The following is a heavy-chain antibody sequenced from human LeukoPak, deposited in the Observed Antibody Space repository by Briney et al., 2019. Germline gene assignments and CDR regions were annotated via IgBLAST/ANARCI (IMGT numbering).Heavy chain of an antibody. V-gene: IGHV1-46*01. CDR2: IYPSDGST. CDR1: GYTFTSYY. J-gene: IGHJ4*02. CDR3: ARDYKIPQQYCSITSCYLFDY. Sequence: ASLKVSCTASGYTFTSYYMHWVRQAPGQGLEWMGIIYPSDGSTTYAQDFQGRVTMTRDTSTSTVYMELSSLRSEDTAVYYCARDYKIPQQYCSITSCYLFDYWGQGTLVTVAS. D-gene: IGHD2-2*01.